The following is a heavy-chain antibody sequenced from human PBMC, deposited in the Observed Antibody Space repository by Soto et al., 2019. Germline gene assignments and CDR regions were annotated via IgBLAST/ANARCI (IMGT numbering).Heavy chain of an antibody. V-gene: IGHV4-39*01. D-gene: IGHD3-22*01. CDR1: GGSISSSSSYY. J-gene: IGHJ4*02. CDR3: VRQDYYETSD. CDR2: MSYSGST. Sequence: QLQLQESGPGLVKPSETMSLTCTVSGGSISSSSSYYWGWIRQPPGKGLEWIGSMSYSGSTYYNPSLKSRVTISVDTSKNQFSLRLTSVTAADTDVYFCVRQDYYETSDWVQGTLVTVSS.